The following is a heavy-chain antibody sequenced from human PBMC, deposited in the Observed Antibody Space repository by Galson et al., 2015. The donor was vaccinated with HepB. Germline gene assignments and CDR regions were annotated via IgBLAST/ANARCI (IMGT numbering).Heavy chain of an antibody. CDR2: INHDGNNT. J-gene: IGHJ4*02. CDR3: ARVETYITGWHVR. V-gene: IGHV3-74*01. CDR1: GYNFSDYW. Sequence: SPSLSYAASGYNFSDYWINQSRQAPGKGLVWVSRINHDGNNTVYADSVKRRITISRDNAKNTLYLQMNSLRAEDTAVYYCARVETYITGWHVRWGQGTLVTVSS. D-gene: IGHD6-19*01.